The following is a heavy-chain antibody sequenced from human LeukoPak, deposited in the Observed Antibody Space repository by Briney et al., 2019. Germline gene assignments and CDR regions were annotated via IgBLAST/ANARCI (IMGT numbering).Heavy chain of an antibody. Sequence: PGGSLRLSCAASGFGFSVYWMHWVRQAPGKGLVWVAHIIEDGTSASHADSVKGRFTISRDNAKNTLYLQMNSLTVEDTAVYYCARVPTNSYGFGQWGQGSLVTVSS. D-gene: IGHD5-18*01. CDR2: IIEDGTSA. CDR3: ARVPTNSYGFGQ. J-gene: IGHJ4*02. CDR1: GFGFSVYW. V-gene: IGHV3-74*01.